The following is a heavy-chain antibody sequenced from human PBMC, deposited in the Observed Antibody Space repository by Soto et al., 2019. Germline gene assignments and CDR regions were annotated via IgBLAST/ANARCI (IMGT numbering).Heavy chain of an antibody. CDR1: GGSIRDYY. V-gene: IGHV4-4*07. CDR3: ARVQRYSGSYRWFDP. CDR2: IYDTGSV. D-gene: IGHD5-12*01. Sequence: PSETLSLTCTVSGGSIRDYYWSWIRQPAGKGLEWIGRIYDTGSVNYTPSLKSRVTMSVDISQNQLSLMLRPVTAADTAVYYCARVQRYSGSYRWFDPWGQGTLVTVSS. J-gene: IGHJ5*02.